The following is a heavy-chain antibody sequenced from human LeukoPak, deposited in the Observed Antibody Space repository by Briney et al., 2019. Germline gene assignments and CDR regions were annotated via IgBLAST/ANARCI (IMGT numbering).Heavy chain of an antibody. Sequence: GGSLRLSCAASGFTFSSYSMNWVRQAPGKGLEWVSYISSSSSSIYYADSVRGRFTISRDNAKNSLYLQMNSLRAEDTAVYYCARGLQQLVRGCNYYFMDVWGKGTTVTVSS. V-gene: IGHV3-48*01. CDR1: GFTFSSYS. J-gene: IGHJ6*03. D-gene: IGHD6-13*01. CDR3: ARGLQQLVRGCNYYFMDV. CDR2: ISSSSSSI.